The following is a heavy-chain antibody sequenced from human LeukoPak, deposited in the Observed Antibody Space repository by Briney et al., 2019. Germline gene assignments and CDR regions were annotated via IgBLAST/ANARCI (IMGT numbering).Heavy chain of an antibody. D-gene: IGHD2-21*01. Sequence: SETLSLTCAVYGGSFSGYYWSWIRQPPGKGLEWIGEINHSGSTNYNPSLKSRVTISVDRSKNQFSLKLSSVTAADTAVYYCAVGGANAFDIWGQGTMVTVSS. J-gene: IGHJ3*02. CDR3: AVGGANAFDI. V-gene: IGHV4-34*01. CDR1: GGSFSGYY. CDR2: INHSGST.